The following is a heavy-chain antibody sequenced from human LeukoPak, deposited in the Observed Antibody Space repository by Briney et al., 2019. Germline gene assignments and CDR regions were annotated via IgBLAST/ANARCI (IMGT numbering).Heavy chain of an antibody. CDR2: ISGSGGST. Sequence: GGSLRLSCAASGFTFSSYTMSWVRQAPGKGLEWVSAISGSGGSTYYADSVKGRFTISRDNSKNTLYLQMNSLRAEDTAVYYCAKRHPDILTGYYPGAFDIWGQGTMVTVSS. D-gene: IGHD3-9*01. V-gene: IGHV3-23*01. J-gene: IGHJ3*02. CDR3: AKRHPDILTGYYPGAFDI. CDR1: GFTFSSYT.